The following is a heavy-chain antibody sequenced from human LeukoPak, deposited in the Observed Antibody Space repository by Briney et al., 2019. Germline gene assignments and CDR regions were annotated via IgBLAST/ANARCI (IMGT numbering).Heavy chain of an antibody. CDR2: IIPIFGTA. D-gene: IGHD1-26*01. CDR1: GGTFSSYA. Sequence: SVKVSCKTSGGTFSSYAISWVRQAPGQGLEWMGRIIPIFGTANYAQKFQGRVTITTDESTSTAYMELSSLRSEDTAVYHCARDRELLDAFDIWGQGTMVTVSS. J-gene: IGHJ3*02. V-gene: IGHV1-69*05. CDR3: ARDRELLDAFDI.